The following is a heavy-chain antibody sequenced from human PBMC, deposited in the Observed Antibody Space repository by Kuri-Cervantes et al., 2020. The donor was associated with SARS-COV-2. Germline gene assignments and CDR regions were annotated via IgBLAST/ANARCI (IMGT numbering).Heavy chain of an antibody. CDR2: INTNTGNP. V-gene: IGHV7-4-1*02. CDR1: GGTFSSYA. J-gene: IGHJ5*02. D-gene: IGHD1-14*01. Sequence: ASVTVSCKASGGTFSSYAISWVRQAPGQGLEWMGWINTNTGNPTYAQGFTGPFVFSLDTSVSTAYLQISSLKAEDTAVYYCARVGSRNAFDPWGRGTLVTVSS. CDR3: ARVGSRNAFDP.